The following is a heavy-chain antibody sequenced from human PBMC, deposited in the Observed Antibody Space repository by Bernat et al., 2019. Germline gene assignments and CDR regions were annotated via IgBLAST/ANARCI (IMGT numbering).Heavy chain of an antibody. D-gene: IGHD6-19*01. Sequence: EVQLLESGGGLVQPGGSLRPSCAASGITFSNYAMSWVRQAPGQGLEWVPIIRVGGGTTCYADSVKGRFTISRDNSKNTLYLQMNSLRADDTAVYYWAKERYSSCWLVAFDVWGQGTVVTVSS. J-gene: IGHJ3*01. CDR1: GITFSNYA. V-gene: IGHV3-23*01. CDR2: IRVGGGTT. CDR3: AKERYSSCWLVAFDV.